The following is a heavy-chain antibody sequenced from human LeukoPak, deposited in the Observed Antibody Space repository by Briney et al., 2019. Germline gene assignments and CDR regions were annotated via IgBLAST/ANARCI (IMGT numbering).Heavy chain of an antibody. CDR3: AKLDYYDSGYRWFDP. CDR2: ISGTGSNT. CDR1: GFTVRNTY. Sequence: PGGSLRLSCAASGFTVRNTYMTWVRQAPEKGLEWVSTISGTGSNTYYADSVKGRFTISRDNSKNTVYLQMNSLRADDTAVYYCAKLDYYDSGYRWFDPWGQGTLVTVSS. V-gene: IGHV3-23*01. D-gene: IGHD3-10*01. J-gene: IGHJ5*02.